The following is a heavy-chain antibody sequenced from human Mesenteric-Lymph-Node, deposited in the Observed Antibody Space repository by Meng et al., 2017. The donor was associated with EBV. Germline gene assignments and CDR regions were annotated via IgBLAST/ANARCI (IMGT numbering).Heavy chain of an antibody. V-gene: IGHV6-1*01. CDR1: GDSVSSTGAA. J-gene: IGHJ4*02. CDR2: TYYRSKCYN. Sequence: QQFEQGLWKPSQTLSLTFAISGDSVSSTGAAWNWIRQSPSRGLEWLGRTYYRSKCYNDYAVSVKGRIAINPDTSKNQFFLPLNSVTPEDTAVDFCSRDYGTSRPFEYWGQGILVTVSS. CDR3: SRDYGTSRPFEY. D-gene: IGHD1/OR15-1a*01.